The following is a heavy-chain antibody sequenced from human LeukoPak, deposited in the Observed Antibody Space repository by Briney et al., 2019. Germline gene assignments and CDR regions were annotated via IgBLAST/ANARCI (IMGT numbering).Heavy chain of an antibody. V-gene: IGHV4-39*07. CDR3: AGNPLPNQGSGGFLRGAPPPLDL. CDR2: IYYSGST. J-gene: IGHJ5*02. CDR1: GGSISSSSYY. Sequence: SETLSLTCTVSGGSISSSSYYWGWIRQPPGKGLEWIGSIYYSGSTYYNPSLKSRVTISVDTSKNQFSLKLSSVTAAATAGYYRAGNPLPNQGSGGFLRGAPPPLDLWGQGTLVTVSS. D-gene: IGHD3-10*01.